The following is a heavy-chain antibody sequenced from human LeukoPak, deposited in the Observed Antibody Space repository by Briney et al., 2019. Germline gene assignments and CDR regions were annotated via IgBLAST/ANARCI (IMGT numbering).Heavy chain of an antibody. V-gene: IGHV3-7*03. D-gene: IGHD6-13*01. CDR3: ARGASSSP. Sequence: GGSLRLSCEASGFTFSTFWMTWVRQVPGKGLEWAANIKQDGSERNYVDSVKGRFTISRDNAKNSLYLQMNSLRAEDTAVYYCARGASSSPWGQGTLVTVSS. CDR1: GFTFSTFW. J-gene: IGHJ5*02. CDR2: IKQDGSER.